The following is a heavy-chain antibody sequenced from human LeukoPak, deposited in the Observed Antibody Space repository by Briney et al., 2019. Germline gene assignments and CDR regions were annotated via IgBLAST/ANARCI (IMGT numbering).Heavy chain of an antibody. CDR3: VRGPRFSNFDS. CDR1: GFTLSDYW. J-gene: IGHJ4*02. D-gene: IGHD6-13*01. Sequence: PGGSLRLSCAASGFTLSDYWMSWVRQVPGKGLVWVSRMNEDGTSTSYADSMKGRFSISRDNAKNTLYLRMNSLRAEDTAVYYCVRGPRFSNFDSWGQGTLVTVSS. V-gene: IGHV3-74*01. CDR2: MNEDGTST.